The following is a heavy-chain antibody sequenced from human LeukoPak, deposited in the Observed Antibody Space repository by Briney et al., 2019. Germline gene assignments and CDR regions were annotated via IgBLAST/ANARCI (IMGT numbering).Heavy chain of an antibody. CDR3: ARDHGGKVDRDFDL. CDR2: NSGYKGNT. CDR1: GYPFASYG. V-gene: IGHV1-18*01. Sequence: ASVKVSCKASGYPFASYGISWVRQAPGQGLEWVGWNSGYKGNTKYAQKFQGRVTMTTDTSTSTAYMELRSLRSDDAAVYYCARDHGGKVDRDFDLWGRGTLVTVSS. D-gene: IGHD2-15*01. J-gene: IGHJ2*01.